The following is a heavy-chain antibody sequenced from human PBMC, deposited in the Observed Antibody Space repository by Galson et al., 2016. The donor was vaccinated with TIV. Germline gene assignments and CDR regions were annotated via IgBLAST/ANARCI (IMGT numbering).Heavy chain of an antibody. CDR2: ISSGGGTT. CDR1: GFTFSSYA. J-gene: IGHJ6*02. V-gene: IGHV3-23*01. Sequence: SLRLSCAASGFTFSSYAMTWVRQAPGKGLEWVSTISSGGGTTYYTDSVKGRFTISRDNSKGTLHLQMNSLGPEDTAVYYCAKVPSSGFAYYFGFDVWGQGTTVTVSS. CDR3: AKVPSSGFAYYFGFDV. D-gene: IGHD3-22*01.